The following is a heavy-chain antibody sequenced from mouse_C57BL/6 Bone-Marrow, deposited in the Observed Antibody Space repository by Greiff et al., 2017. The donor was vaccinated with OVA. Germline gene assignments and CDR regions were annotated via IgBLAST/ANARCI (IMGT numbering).Heavy chain of an antibody. CDR1: GFTFSSYA. D-gene: IGHD4-1*01. V-gene: IGHV5-9-1*02. CDR2: ISSGGDYI. J-gene: IGHJ2*01. Sequence: EVMLVESGEGLVKPGGSLKLSCAASGFTFSSYAMSWVRQTPEKRLEWVAYISSGGDYIYYADTVKGRFTISRDNARNTLYLQMSSLKSEDTAMYYCTRGDNWDDYFDYWGQGTTLTVSS. CDR3: TRGDNWDDYFDY.